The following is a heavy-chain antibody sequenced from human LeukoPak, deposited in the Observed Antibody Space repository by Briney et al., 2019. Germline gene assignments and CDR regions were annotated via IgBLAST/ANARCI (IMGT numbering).Heavy chain of an antibody. D-gene: IGHD3-22*01. Sequence: ASVRDSCKASGYTFTGYYMHWVRQAPGQGLEWMGWINPNSGGTNYAQKFQGRVTMTRDTSISTAYMELSRLRSDDTAVYYCARDRYYYDSSGSGYMDVWGKGTTVTVSS. CDR2: INPNSGGT. V-gene: IGHV1-2*02. CDR1: GYTFTGYY. J-gene: IGHJ6*03. CDR3: ARDRYYYDSSGSGYMDV.